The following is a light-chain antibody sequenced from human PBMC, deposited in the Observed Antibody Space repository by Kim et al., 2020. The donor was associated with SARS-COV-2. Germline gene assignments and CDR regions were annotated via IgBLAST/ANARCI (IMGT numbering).Light chain of an antibody. CDR1: QSVLYSSNNKNY. J-gene: IGKJ2*01. CDR3: QQYYTTLYT. CDR2: WAS. Sequence: RATINCKSSQSVLYSSNNKNYLAWYQQKPGQPPKLLIYWASARESGVPDRFSGSGFGTDFTLTISSLQAEDVAVYYCQQYYTTLYTFGQGTKLEI. V-gene: IGKV4-1*01.